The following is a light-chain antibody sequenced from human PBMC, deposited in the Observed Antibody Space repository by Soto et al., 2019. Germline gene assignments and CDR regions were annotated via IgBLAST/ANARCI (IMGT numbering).Light chain of an antibody. CDR3: SSYTSISTPYV. Sequence: QSALTQPASVSGSPGQSITISCTGTSSDVGGYNYVSWYQQHPGKAPKVMIYDVSNRPSGVSNRFSGSKSGNTASLTISGFQAEDEADYFCSSYTSISTPYVFGTGTKLTVL. CDR1: SSDVGGYNY. CDR2: DVS. J-gene: IGLJ1*01. V-gene: IGLV2-14*01.